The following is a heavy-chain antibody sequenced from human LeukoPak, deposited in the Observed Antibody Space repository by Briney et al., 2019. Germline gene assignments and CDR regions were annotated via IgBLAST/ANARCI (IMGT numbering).Heavy chain of an antibody. V-gene: IGHV3-53*01. CDR3: ARDPSLPYCSGGSCYSHYYYYGMDV. J-gene: IGHJ6*02. CDR1: GFTLSSNY. Sequence: GGSLRLSCAASGFTLSSNYMSWVRQAPGKGLEGGSVIYSGGSTYYSESVKGRFTISRDNSKNTLYLQMNSLRAEDTAVYYCARDPSLPYCSGGSCYSHYYYYGMDVWGQGTTVTVSS. D-gene: IGHD2-15*01. CDR2: IYSGGST.